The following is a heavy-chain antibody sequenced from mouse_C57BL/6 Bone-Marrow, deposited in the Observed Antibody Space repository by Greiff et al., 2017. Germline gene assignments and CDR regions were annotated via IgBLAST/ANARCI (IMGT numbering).Heavy chain of an antibody. CDR2: ISSGSSTI. CDR3: ARRLRGTWFAY. CDR1: GFTFSDYG. J-gene: IGHJ3*01. Sequence: EVMLVESGGGLVKPGGSLKLSCAASGFTFSDYGMHWVRQAPEKGLEWVAYISSGSSTIYYADTVKGRFTISRDNAKNTLFLQMTSLRSEDTAMYYCARRLRGTWFAYWGQGALVTVSA. V-gene: IGHV5-17*01.